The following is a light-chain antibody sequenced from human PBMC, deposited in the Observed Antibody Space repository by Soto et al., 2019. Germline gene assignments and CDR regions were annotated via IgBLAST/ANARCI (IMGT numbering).Light chain of an antibody. J-gene: IGKJ1*01. Sequence: DTQMTQSPSSLSASVGDRVTITCRASQSISSYLNWYQQKPGKAPKLLIYAASSLQSGVPSRFSGSGAGTDFTLTISSLQPEDFATYYCQQGYSTWTFGQGTKVEIK. CDR3: QQGYSTWT. CDR1: QSISSY. CDR2: AAS. V-gene: IGKV1-39*01.